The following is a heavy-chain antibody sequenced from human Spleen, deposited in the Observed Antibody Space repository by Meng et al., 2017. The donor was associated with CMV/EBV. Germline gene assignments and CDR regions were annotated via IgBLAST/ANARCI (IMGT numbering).Heavy chain of an antibody. Sequence: SETLSLTCTVSGGSISSSNYYWGWIRQSPGKGLEWIGCIYYSGITYYNSSLKSRVTMSVDTSKNQFSLKLISVTAADTAVYYCARNRLHSSFIAAAEELDYWGQGTLVTVSS. CDR2: IYYSGIT. CDR1: GGSISSSNYY. J-gene: IGHJ4*02. CDR3: ARNRLHSSFIAAAEELDY. V-gene: IGHV4-39*01. D-gene: IGHD6-13*01.